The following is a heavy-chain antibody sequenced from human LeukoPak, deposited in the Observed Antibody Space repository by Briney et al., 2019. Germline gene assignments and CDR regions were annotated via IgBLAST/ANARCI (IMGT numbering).Heavy chain of an antibody. CDR2: IKRKTEGGTT. D-gene: IGHD3-10*01. CDR1: GFTFSDAW. J-gene: IGHJ4*02. Sequence: GGSLRLSCAASGFTFSDAWMNWVRQAPEKGLEWVGRIKRKTEGGTTDYVAPVKGRFIISRDDSKNTLYLQMNSLKTEGTAFYYCTTGNFGPYWGQGTLVTVSS. V-gene: IGHV3-15*07. CDR3: TTGNFGPY.